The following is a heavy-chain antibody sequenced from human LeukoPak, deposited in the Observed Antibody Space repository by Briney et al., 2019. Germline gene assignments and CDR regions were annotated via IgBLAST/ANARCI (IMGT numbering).Heavy chain of an antibody. Sequence: SQTLSLTCAVYGGSFSGYYWSWIRQPPGKGLEWIGEINHSGSTNYNPSLKSRVTISVDTSKNQFSLKLSSVTAADTAVYYCARHDFWSGYHPQFDPWGQGTLVTVSS. CDR2: INHSGST. CDR3: ARHDFWSGYHPQFDP. CDR1: GGSFSGYY. V-gene: IGHV4-34*01. D-gene: IGHD3-3*01. J-gene: IGHJ5*02.